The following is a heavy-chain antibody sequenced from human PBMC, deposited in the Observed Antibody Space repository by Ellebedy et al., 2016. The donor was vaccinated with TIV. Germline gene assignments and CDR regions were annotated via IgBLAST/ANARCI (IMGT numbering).Heavy chain of an antibody. V-gene: IGHV1-69*13. J-gene: IGHJ4*02. Sequence: AASVKVSCKASGGTFSSYAISWVRQAPGQGLEWMGGIIPIFGTANYAQKFQGRVTITADESTSTAYMELSSLRSEDTAVYYCARDSAGPHKAWRGYSYGSFDYWGQGTLVTVSS. CDR3: ARDSAGPHKAWRGYSYGSFDY. CDR1: GGTFSSYA. D-gene: IGHD5-18*01. CDR2: IIPIFGTA.